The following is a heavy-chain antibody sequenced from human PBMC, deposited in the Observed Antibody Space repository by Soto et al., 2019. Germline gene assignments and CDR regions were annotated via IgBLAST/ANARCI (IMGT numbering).Heavy chain of an antibody. CDR2: ISAYNGNT. J-gene: IGHJ4*02. V-gene: IGHV1-18*01. Sequence: QVQLVPSGAEVKKPGASVKVSCKASGYTFTNYGISWVRQAAGQGLEWMGWISAYNGNTNYAQKLQGRVTMTTDTSTSTAYMEPRSLRSDDTAVYYCARTIGGHTPGGVPNKLDYWGQGTLVTVSS. D-gene: IGHD2-15*01. CDR3: ARTIGGHTPGGVPNKLDY. CDR1: GYTFTNYG.